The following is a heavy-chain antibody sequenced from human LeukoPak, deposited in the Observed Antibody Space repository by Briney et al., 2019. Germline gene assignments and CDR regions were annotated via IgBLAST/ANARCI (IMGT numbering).Heavy chain of an antibody. V-gene: IGHV1-69*04. Sequence: ASVKVSCKASGGTFSSYAISWVRQAPGQGLEWMGRITPILGIANYAQKFQGRVTITADKSTSTAYMELSSLRSEDTAVYYCARHYEYYFDYWGQGTLVTVSS. CDR3: ARHYEYYFDY. CDR1: GGTFSSYA. J-gene: IGHJ4*02. CDR2: ITPILGIA. D-gene: IGHD3-3*01.